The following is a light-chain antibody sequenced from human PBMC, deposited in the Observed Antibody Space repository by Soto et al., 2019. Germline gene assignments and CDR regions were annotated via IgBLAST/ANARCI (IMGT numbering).Light chain of an antibody. CDR1: SSDVGGYNY. CDR3: GSFTTSRIWV. CDR2: AIS. Sequence: QSALTQPASVSGSPGQSITISCTGTSSDVGGYNYVSWYQHHPGKAPRLLTYAISNRPSGVSSRFSGSKSGNTASLTISGLLAEDEAEYFCGSFTTSRIWVFGGGTQLTVL. V-gene: IGLV2-14*01. J-gene: IGLJ3*02.